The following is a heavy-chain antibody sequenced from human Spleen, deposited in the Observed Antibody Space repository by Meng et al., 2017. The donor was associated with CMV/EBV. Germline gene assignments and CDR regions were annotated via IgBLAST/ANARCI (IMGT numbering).Heavy chain of an antibody. CDR3: ARVYDFWSGYYLRY. D-gene: IGHD3-3*01. J-gene: IGHJ4*02. CDR1: ETTLTSKD. V-gene: IGHV1-8*01. Sequence: AYETTLTSKDINGVRQATGQGLEWMGWMNPNSGTTGYAQKFQGRVTMTRNTSISTAYMELSSLRSEDTAVYYCARVYDFWSGYYLRYWGQGTLVTVSS. CDR2: MNPNSGTT.